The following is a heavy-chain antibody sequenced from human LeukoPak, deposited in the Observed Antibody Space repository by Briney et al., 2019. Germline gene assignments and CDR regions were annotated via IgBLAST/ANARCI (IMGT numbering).Heavy chain of an antibody. CDR3: ARLYDILTGYFDY. CDR2: IIPIFGTA. J-gene: IGHJ4*02. D-gene: IGHD3-9*01. Sequence: ASVKVSCKASGGTFSSYAISWVRQVPGQGLEWMGGIIPIFGTANYAQKFQGRVTITADESTSTAYMELSSLRSEDTAVYYCARLYDILTGYFDYWGQGTLVTVSS. CDR1: GGTFSSYA. V-gene: IGHV1-69*01.